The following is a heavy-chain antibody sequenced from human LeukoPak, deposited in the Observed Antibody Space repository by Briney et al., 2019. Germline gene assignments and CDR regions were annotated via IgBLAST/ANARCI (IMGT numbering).Heavy chain of an antibody. Sequence: ASVKLSCKASGYIFTGYGLSWVRQAPGQGLEWMGWISGYNGYTNYAQKVQDRVTMTTDTSTSTAYMELRSLRTDDTAVYYCARDSVYLRSGGSWLGGWFDPWGQGTLVTVSS. CDR2: ISGYNGYT. CDR1: GYIFTGYG. D-gene: IGHD2-15*01. CDR3: ARDSVYLRSGGSWLGGWFDP. V-gene: IGHV1-18*01. J-gene: IGHJ5*02.